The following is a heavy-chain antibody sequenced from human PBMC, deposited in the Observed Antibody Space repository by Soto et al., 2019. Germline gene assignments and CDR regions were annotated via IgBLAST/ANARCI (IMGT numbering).Heavy chain of an antibody. Sequence: SQTLSLTCAISGDSVSSNSAAWNWIRQSPSRGLEWLGRTYYRSKWYNDYAVSVKSRITINPDTSKNQFSLQLNSVTPEDTAVYYCAREEGTTWGYYYYYYGMDVWGQGTTVTVSS. D-gene: IGHD1-7*01. CDR1: GDSVSSNSAA. CDR2: TYYRSKWYN. V-gene: IGHV6-1*01. CDR3: AREEGTTWGYYYYYYGMDV. J-gene: IGHJ6*02.